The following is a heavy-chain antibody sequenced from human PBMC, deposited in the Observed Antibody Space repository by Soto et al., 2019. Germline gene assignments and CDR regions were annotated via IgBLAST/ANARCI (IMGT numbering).Heavy chain of an antibody. D-gene: IGHD2-8*01. J-gene: IGHJ6*02. Sequence: GESLKISCKGSGYSFTSYWIGWVRQMPGKGLEWMGIIYPGDSDTRYSPSFQGQVTISADKSISTAYLQWSSLKASDTAMYYCARAGYCTNGVCWDYSYYYGMDVWGQGTTVTVSS. CDR3: ARAGYCTNGVCWDYSYYYGMDV. CDR2: IYPGDSDT. CDR1: GYSFTSYW. V-gene: IGHV5-51*01.